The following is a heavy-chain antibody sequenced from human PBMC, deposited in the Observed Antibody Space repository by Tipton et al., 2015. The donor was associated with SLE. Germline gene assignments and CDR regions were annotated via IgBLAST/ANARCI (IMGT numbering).Heavy chain of an antibody. CDR3: AREVEGYSSGWYYYYYYMDV. Sequence: TLSLTCNVSGGSISFGSYYWSWIRQPAGKGLEWIGRIYTSGYTDYSPSLKSRVTISLDTSKNQFSLKLSSVTAADTAMYYCAREVEGYSSGWYYYYYYMDVWGKGTTVTVSS. D-gene: IGHD6-19*01. CDR1: GGSISFGSYY. V-gene: IGHV4-61*02. J-gene: IGHJ6*03. CDR2: IYTSGYT.